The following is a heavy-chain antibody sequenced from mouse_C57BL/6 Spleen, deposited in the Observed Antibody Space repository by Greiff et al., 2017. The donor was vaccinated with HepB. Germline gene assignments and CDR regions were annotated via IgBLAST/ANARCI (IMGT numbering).Heavy chain of an antibody. CDR3: AGGYRGSYYYAMDY. Sequence: VKLQESGAELARPGASVKMSCKASGYTFTSYTMHWVKQRPGQGLEWIGYINPSSGYTKYNQKFKDKATLTADKSSSTAYMQLSSLTSEDSAVYYCAGGYRGSYYYAMDYWGQGTSVTVSS. D-gene: IGHD2-2*01. CDR2: INPSSGYT. J-gene: IGHJ4*01. V-gene: IGHV1-4*01. CDR1: GYTFTSYT.